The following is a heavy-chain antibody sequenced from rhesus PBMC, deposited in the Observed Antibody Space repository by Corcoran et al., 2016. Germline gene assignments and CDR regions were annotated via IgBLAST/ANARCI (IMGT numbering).Heavy chain of an antibody. CDR3: ARGLDPSWGYWYFDL. CDR1: GGSISSNY. Sequence: QVQLQQWGEGLVKPSETLSLTCAVYGGSISSNYWSWIRQPPGKGLEWIGGIRSWGSTNYNPSLESRVTISIDPSKNQFSLKLSSVTAADTAVYYCARGLDPSWGYWYFDLWGPGTPITISS. D-gene: IGHD1-1*01. CDR2: IRSWGST. J-gene: IGHJ2*01. V-gene: IGHV4-160*01.